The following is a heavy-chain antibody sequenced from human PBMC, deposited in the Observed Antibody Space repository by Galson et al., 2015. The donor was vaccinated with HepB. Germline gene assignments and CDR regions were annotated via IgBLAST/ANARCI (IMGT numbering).Heavy chain of an antibody. D-gene: IGHD3-9*01. V-gene: IGHV1-8*01. CDR1: GYTFTSYD. Sequence: SVKVSCKASGYTFTSYDINWVRQATGQGLEWMGWMNPNSGNTGYAQKFQGRVTMTRNTSISTAYMELSSLRSEDTAVYYCARGAPLRYFDWLLYKGAYYFDYWGQGTLVTVSS. CDR3: ARGAPLRYFDWLLYKGAYYFDY. J-gene: IGHJ4*02. CDR2: MNPNSGNT.